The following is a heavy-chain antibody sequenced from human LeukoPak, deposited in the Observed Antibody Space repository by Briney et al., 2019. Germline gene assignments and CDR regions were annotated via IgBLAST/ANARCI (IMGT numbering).Heavy chain of an antibody. D-gene: IGHD3-22*01. CDR1: GGSFSGYY. V-gene: IGHV4-34*01. CDR3: ARWGYFDSSGYFVVDY. CDR2: INHSGST. Sequence: PSETLSLTCAVYGGSFSGYYWSWIRQPPGKGLEWIGEINHSGSTNYNPSLKSRVTISVDTSKNHISLKMTSVTAADTATYYCARWGYFDSSGYFVVDYWGQGALVTVSS. J-gene: IGHJ4*02.